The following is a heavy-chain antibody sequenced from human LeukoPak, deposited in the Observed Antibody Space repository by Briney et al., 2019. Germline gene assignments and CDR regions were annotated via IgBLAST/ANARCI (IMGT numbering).Heavy chain of an antibody. D-gene: IGHD5-24*01. CDR2: ITGPADVT. J-gene: IGHJ4*02. CDR3: AKDRVSGDGYNSLDY. Sequence: GGSLRLSCAASGFSFNSYAMNWARQVPGKGLEWVSDITGPADVTTYADSVKGRFTISRDNSKNTVFLQMDSLRAEDTAVYYCAKDRVSGDGYNSLDYWGQGTLVTVSS. CDR1: GFSFNSYA. V-gene: IGHV3-23*01.